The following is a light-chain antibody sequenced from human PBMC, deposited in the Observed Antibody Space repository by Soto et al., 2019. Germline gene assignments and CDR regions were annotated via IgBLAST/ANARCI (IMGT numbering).Light chain of an antibody. CDR2: EVN. CDR3: CSCGGSPTYV. J-gene: IGLJ1*01. CDR1: SSNVGSYKL. V-gene: IGLV2-23*02. Sequence: QSALTQPASVSGSPGQSITISCTGTSSNVGSYKLVSWYQQHPGKAPKLMIFEVNKRPSGVSNRFSGSKSGNTASLTISGFKVENGGDYYGCSCGGSPTYVFGRGTKLTFL.